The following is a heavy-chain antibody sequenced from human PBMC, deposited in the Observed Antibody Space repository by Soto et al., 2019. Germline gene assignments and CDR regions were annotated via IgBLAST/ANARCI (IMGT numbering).Heavy chain of an antibody. CDR2: ISSNRGST. Sequence: GGSLRLSCSASGFTFSSYAMHWVRQAPGKGLEYVSAISSNRGSTYYADSAKGRFTISRDNAKNTLYLQMNSLRAEDTAVYYCARVITSSGWYEDYWGQGTLVTVYS. V-gene: IGHV3-64*04. J-gene: IGHJ4*02. CDR3: ARVITSSGWYEDY. D-gene: IGHD6-19*01. CDR1: GFTFSSYA.